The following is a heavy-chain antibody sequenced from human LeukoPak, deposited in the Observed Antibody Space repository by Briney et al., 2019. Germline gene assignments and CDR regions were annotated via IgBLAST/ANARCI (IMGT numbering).Heavy chain of an antibody. D-gene: IGHD2-2*01. CDR2: IYTSGNT. J-gene: IGHJ4*02. CDR1: GASISSGGYD. Sequence: PSETLSLNCTGSGASISSGGYDWRWVRHPAGKGLEWVGHIYTSGNTNYNPSLKSRVTMSVDTSKNRFSLKLSSVTAADTAVYYCARDAKYQLPTYWGQGTLVSVSS. V-gene: IGHV4-61*09. CDR3: ARDAKYQLPTY.